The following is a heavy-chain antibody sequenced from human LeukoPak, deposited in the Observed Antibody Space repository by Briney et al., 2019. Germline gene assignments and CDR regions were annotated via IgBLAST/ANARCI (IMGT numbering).Heavy chain of an antibody. D-gene: IGHD3-10*02. V-gene: IGHV3-21*01. J-gene: IGHJ6*04. Sequence: GGSLRLSCAASGFTFSSYSMNWVRQAPGKGLEWVSSISSSSSYVYYADSMKGRFTISRDNAKNSLYLQMNSLRAEDTAVYYCAELGITMIGGVWGKGTTVTISS. CDR3: AELGITMIGGV. CDR2: ISSSSSYV. CDR1: GFTFSSYS.